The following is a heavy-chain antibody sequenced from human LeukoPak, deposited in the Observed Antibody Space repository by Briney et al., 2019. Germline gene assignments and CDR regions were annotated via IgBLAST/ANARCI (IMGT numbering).Heavy chain of an antibody. J-gene: IGHJ3*02. CDR3: AREGLTSTPNNAFDI. D-gene: IGHD4-23*01. CDR2: IWSDENKK. CDR1: GFTFSSYG. V-gene: IGHV3-33*01. Sequence: PGGSLRLSCAASGFTFSSYGMHWVRQAPGKGLEWVAVIWSDENKKFYADSVKGRSTISRDNFKSTLYLQMDSLRVEDTAVYYCAREGLTSTPNNAFDIWGQGSVVTVSS.